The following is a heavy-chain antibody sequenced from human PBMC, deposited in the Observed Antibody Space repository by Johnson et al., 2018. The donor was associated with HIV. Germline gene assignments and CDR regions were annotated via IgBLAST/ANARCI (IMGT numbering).Heavy chain of an antibody. CDR2: ISYDGSNK. J-gene: IGHJ3*01. Sequence: QVQLVESGGGVVQPGRSLRLSCAASGFTFTSYTMHWVRQAPGKGLEWVALISYDGSNKYYADSVKGRFTISRENAKNSLYLQMNSLRAEDTALYYCARGVSSGYYSNAFDVWGQGTMATVSS. D-gene: IGHD3-22*01. CDR3: ARGVSSGYYSNAFDV. V-gene: IGHV3-30*14. CDR1: GFTFTSYT.